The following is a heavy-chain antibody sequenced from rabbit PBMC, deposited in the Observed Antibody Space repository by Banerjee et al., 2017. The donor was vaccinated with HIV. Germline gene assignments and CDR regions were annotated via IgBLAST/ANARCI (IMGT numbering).Heavy chain of an antibody. CDR2: IYSSNGDK. CDR3: ARSNTGYYSLFGL. CDR1: GFPFSDKAV. Sequence: QEQLEESGGGLVKPEGSLTLTCKASGFPFSDKAVMCWVRQAPGKGLELIACIYSSNGDKWYASWVNGRFTISRSTSLNTVDLKMTSLTVADTATYFCARSNTGYYSLFGLWGQGTLVTVS. D-gene: IGHD1-1*01. V-gene: IGHV1S43*01. J-gene: IGHJ4*01.